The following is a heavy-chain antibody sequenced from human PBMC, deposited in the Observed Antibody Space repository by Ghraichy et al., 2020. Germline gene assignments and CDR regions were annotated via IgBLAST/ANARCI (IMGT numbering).Heavy chain of an antibody. Sequence: GGSLRLSCAASGFTFSRYWMSWVRQGPGKGLELVANIKEDGSEKYYVDSVKGRFTISRDNAKNSLYLQMNSLRAEDPALYYCARDPWIWDWLDWGQGTLVTVSS. J-gene: IGHJ4*02. D-gene: IGHD2-8*02. CDR3: ARDPWIWDWLD. V-gene: IGHV3-7*03. CDR2: IKEDGSEK. CDR1: GFTFSRYW.